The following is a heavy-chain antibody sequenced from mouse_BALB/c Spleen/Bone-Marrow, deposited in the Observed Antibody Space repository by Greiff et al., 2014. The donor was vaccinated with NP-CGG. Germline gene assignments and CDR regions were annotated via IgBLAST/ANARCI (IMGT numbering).Heavy chain of an antibody. CDR1: GFTFTDYY. J-gene: IGHJ1*01. D-gene: IGHD2-4*01. CDR2: IRNKGKDYTT. V-gene: IGHV7-3*02. Sequence: EVQLVESGGGLVQPGGSLRLSCATSGFTFTDYYMSWVRQPPGKALEWLGFIRNKGKDYTTEYSASVKGRFTISRDNSQSILYLQMNTLGAEDSATYYCARDINYDIYWYFDVWGAGTTVTVSS. CDR3: ARDINYDIYWYFDV.